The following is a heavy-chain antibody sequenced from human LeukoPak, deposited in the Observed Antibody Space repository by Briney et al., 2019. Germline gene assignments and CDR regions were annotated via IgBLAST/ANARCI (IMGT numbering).Heavy chain of an antibody. CDR2: IGPDGGTT. Sequence: GPSLRLSYTASGFTFYTYGMHWVRQAPGKGMEYVSGIGPDGGTTYYANSVKGRFTISRDNSKSMLYLQMGSLTADDMAVYYCARGAQLTDFWGQGTLVTVSS. J-gene: IGHJ4*02. CDR1: GFTFYTYG. CDR3: ARGAQLTDF. V-gene: IGHV3-64*01. D-gene: IGHD6-13*01.